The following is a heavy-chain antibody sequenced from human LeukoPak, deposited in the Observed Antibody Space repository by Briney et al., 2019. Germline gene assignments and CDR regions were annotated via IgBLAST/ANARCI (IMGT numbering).Heavy chain of an antibody. V-gene: IGHV1-18*01. Sequence: EASVKVSCKASGYTFTSYGISWVRQAPGQGLEWMGWISAYNGNTNYAQKLQGRVTMTTDTSTSTAYMELRSLRSDDTAVYYCARGGGYGYCTNGVCYSDIWGQGTMVTVSS. D-gene: IGHD2-8*01. J-gene: IGHJ3*02. CDR3: ARGGGYGYCTNGVCYSDI. CDR1: GYTFTSYG. CDR2: ISAYNGNT.